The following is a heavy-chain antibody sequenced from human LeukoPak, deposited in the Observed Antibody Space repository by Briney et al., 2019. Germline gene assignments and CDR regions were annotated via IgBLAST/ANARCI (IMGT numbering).Heavy chain of an antibody. V-gene: IGHV3-23*01. D-gene: IGHD1-1*01. Sequence: PGGSLRLFCAASGFAFSSYAMGWVRQAPGKGLEWVSSISGSTSSTYYADSVKGRFTISRDNSKTTLYLQMNSLRAEDTAVYYCARNVDLDYWGQGTLVTVSS. J-gene: IGHJ4*02. CDR1: GFAFSSYA. CDR3: ARNVDLDY. CDR2: ISGSTSST.